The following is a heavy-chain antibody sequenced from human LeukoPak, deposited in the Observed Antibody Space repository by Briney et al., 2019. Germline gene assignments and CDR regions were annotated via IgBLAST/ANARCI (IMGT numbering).Heavy chain of an antibody. CDR1: GFTFSGYW. J-gene: IGHJ4*01. D-gene: IGHD2-21*02. CDR2: IAGSSGYI. CDR3: ARDRGAYCGGDCYLGFDY. V-gene: IGHV3-21*01. Sequence: GGSLRLSCAASGFTFSGYWMHWVRQAPGKGLEWVSSIAGSSGYISYADSVKGRFTISRDNAKKSLYLQMTSLTAEDTAVYYCARDRGAYCGGDCYLGFDYWGRGTLVTVSS.